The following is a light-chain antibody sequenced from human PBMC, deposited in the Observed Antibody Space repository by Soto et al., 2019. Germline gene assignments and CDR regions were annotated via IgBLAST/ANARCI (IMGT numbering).Light chain of an antibody. J-gene: IGKJ5*01. CDR1: QSVSSY. CDR2: DAS. Sequence: EVVFQKSRGTLCLDRGERATLSCTASQSVSSYLAWYQQKPGQAPRLLIYDASNRATGIPARFSGSGSGTDFTLTIGSLEPEDFAVYYCQQRSNWPPITSGQGTRLEIK. V-gene: IGKV3-11*01. CDR3: QQRSNWPPIT.